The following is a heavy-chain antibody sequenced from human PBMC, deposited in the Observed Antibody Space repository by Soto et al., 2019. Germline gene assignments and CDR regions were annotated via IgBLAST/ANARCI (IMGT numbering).Heavy chain of an antibody. J-gene: IGHJ5*02. CDR3: ARGAAAATCVDP. CDR1: GDSISTNNW. CDR2: IFHGGKT. D-gene: IGHD6-13*01. V-gene: IGHV4-4*02. Sequence: QVQLQESGPGLVKPSGTLSLTCAVSGDSISTNNWWTWFRQPPGKGLEWIGEIFHGGKTNYHLALKRRLTISVDKSTNQVSLRLSSVTAADTALYYCARGAAAATCVDPWGQGTLVTVSS.